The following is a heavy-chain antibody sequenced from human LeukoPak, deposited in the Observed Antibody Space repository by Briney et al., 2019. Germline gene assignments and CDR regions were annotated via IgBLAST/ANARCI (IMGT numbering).Heavy chain of an antibody. CDR2: IIPIFGTA. J-gene: IGHJ3*02. CDR3: ARARSSTSSRWTLDAFDI. V-gene: IGHV1-69*05. Sequence: SVKVSCKASGGTFSSYAISWVRQAPGQGLEWMGRIIPIFGTANYAQKFQGRVTITTDESTSTAYMELSSLRSEDTAVYYCARARSSTSSRWTLDAFDIWGRGTMVTVSS. CDR1: GGTFSSYA. D-gene: IGHD2-2*01.